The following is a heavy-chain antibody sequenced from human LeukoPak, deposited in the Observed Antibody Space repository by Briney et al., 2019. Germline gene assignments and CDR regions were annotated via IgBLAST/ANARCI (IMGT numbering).Heavy chain of an antibody. Sequence: GSLRLSCAASGFTFSSYAMSWVRQAPGKGLEWIGYVYYSGSTNYSPSLKSRVTISLDTSKNQFSLKLSSVTAADTAVYYCARHVYYGSGSYYPEFDYWGQGTLVTVSS. V-gene: IGHV4-59*08. CDR1: GFTFSSYA. J-gene: IGHJ4*02. CDR3: ARHVYYGSGSYYPEFDY. D-gene: IGHD3-10*01. CDR2: VYYSGST.